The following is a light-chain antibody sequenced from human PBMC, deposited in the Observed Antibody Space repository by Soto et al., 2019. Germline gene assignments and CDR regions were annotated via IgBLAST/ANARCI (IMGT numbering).Light chain of an antibody. J-gene: IGKJ4*01. CDR3: QQRSNWPST. CDR2: DAS. CDR1: QSVRSY. Sequence: EIVLTQSPATLSLSPGERATLSCRASQSVRSYLAWYQQKPGQAPRLLIYDASNRATGIPARFSGSGSGTDFPLTISSLEPDDFAVYYCQQRSNWPSTCGGGTKVEIK. V-gene: IGKV3-11*01.